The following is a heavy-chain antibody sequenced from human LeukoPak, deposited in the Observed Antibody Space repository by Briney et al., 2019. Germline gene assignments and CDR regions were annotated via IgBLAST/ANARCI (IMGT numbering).Heavy chain of an antibody. CDR1: GFTFSSYA. CDR2: ISGSGGST. Sequence: GGSLRLSCAASGFTFSSYAMSWVRQAPGKGLEWVSAISGSGGSTYYADSVKGRFNISRDNSKNTLYLQMNSLRAEDTAVYYCAGGTTVTTYYYYGMDVWGQGTTVTVSS. J-gene: IGHJ6*02. CDR3: AGGTTVTTYYYYGMDV. V-gene: IGHV3-23*01. D-gene: IGHD4-17*01.